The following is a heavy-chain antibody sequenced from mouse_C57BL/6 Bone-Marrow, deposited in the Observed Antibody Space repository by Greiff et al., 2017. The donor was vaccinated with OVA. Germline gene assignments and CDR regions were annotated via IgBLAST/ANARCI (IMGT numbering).Heavy chain of an antibody. D-gene: IGHD1-1*01. CDR3: AREVYYGSSYFDY. CDR1: GYTFTDYY. CDR2: INPYNGGT. V-gene: IGHV1-19*01. J-gene: IGHJ2*01. Sequence: EVKLQQSGPVLVKPGASVKMSCKASGYTFTDYYMNWVKQSHGKSLEWIGVINPYNGGTSYNQKFKGKATLTVDKSSSTAYMELNSLTSEDSAVYYCAREVYYGSSYFDYWGQGTTLTVSS.